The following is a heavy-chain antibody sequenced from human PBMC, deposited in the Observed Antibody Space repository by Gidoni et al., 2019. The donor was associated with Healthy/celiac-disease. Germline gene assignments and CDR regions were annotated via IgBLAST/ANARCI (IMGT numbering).Heavy chain of an antibody. V-gene: IGHV5-10-1*01. CDR3: ARHDEGAALSDP. D-gene: IGHD6-6*01. CDR2: IDPSDSYT. Sequence: EVQLVPSGAEVKKPGESLRISCKGSGYSFTSYWISWVRQMPGKGLEWMGRIDPSDSYTNYSPSFQGHVTISADKSISTAYLQWSSLKASDTAMYYCARHDEGAALSDPWGQGTLVTVSS. CDR1: GYSFTSYW. J-gene: IGHJ5*02.